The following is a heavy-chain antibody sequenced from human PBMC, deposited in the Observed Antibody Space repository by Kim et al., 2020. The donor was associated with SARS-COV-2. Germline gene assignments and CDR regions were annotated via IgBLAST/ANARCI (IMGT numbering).Heavy chain of an antibody. Sequence: GGSLRLSCAASGFTFSSYGMHWVRQAPGKGLEWVAVISYDGSNKYYADSVKGRFTISRDNSKNTLYLQMNSLRAEDTAVYYCAKEDCGGDCYPKRGSGPDYWGQGTLVTVSS. D-gene: IGHD2-21*02. J-gene: IGHJ4*02. CDR2: ISYDGSNK. CDR3: AKEDCGGDCYPKRGSGPDY. CDR1: GFTFSSYG. V-gene: IGHV3-30*18.